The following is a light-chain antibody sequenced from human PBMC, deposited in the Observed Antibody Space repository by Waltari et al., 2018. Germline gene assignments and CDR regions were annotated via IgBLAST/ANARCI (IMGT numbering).Light chain of an antibody. Sequence: QSALPQPASVSGAPEQSITISCSCTHSAVRAPDFVFWYQQHPAKAPHLIIYEVSNRPSGISNRFSASKSGNTASLTISGLQAEDEADYYCSSYTTSSAPGVFGTGTRVTVL. CDR2: EVS. V-gene: IGLV2-14*01. CDR3: SSYTTSSAPGV. CDR1: HSAVRAPDF. J-gene: IGLJ1*01.